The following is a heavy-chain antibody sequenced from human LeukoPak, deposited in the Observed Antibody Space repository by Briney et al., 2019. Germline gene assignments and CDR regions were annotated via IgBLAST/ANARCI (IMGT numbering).Heavy chain of an antibody. Sequence: ASVKVSCKASGYTFTSYGISWVRQAPGQGLEWMGWISAYNGNTNYAQKLQGRVTITADESTSTAYMELSSLRSEDTAVYYCARAGDSSGYYDVVYWGQGTLVTVSS. J-gene: IGHJ4*02. CDR1: GYTFTSYG. D-gene: IGHD3-22*01. CDR3: ARAGDSSGYYDVVY. CDR2: ISAYNGNT. V-gene: IGHV1-18*01.